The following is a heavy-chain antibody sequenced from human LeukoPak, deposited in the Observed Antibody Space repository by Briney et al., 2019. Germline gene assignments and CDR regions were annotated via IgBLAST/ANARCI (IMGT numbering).Heavy chain of an antibody. Sequence: SETLSLTCTVSGGSISSSSYYWGWIHQRPGKGLEWIGSIYYGGSTYYNPSLKSRVTISVDTSKNQFSLKLSSVTAADTAVYYCARQGITIFEVAFDYWGQGTQVTVSS. CDR1: GGSISSSSYY. CDR3: ARQGITIFEVAFDY. J-gene: IGHJ4*02. D-gene: IGHD3-3*01. V-gene: IGHV4-39*01. CDR2: IYYGGST.